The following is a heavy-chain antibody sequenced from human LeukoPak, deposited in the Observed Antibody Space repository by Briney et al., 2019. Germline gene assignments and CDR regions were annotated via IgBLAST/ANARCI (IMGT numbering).Heavy chain of an antibody. CDR2: IIPIFGTA. D-gene: IGHD3-22*01. CDR3: AREPDSSGYEDAFDI. CDR1: GYTFTSYG. V-gene: IGHV1-69*06. Sequence: ASVKVSCKASGYTFTSYGISWVRQAPGQGLEWMGGIIPIFGTANYAQKFQGRVTITADKSTSTAYMELSSLRSEDTAVYYCAREPDSSGYEDAFDIWGQGTMVTVSS. J-gene: IGHJ3*02.